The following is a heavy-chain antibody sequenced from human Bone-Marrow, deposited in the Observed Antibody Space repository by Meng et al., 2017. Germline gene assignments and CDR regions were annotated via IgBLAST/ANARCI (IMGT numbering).Heavy chain of an antibody. CDR3: ARVNQRVRSDAFDI. Sequence: SVKVSRKASGGTFSSYAISWVRQAPGQGLEWMGGIIPILGIANYAQKFQGRVTITADKSTSTAYMELSSLGSEDTAVYYCARVNQRVRSDAFDIWGQGTMVTVSS. D-gene: IGHD3-22*01. J-gene: IGHJ3*02. V-gene: IGHV1-69*10. CDR1: GGTFSSYA. CDR2: IIPILGIA.